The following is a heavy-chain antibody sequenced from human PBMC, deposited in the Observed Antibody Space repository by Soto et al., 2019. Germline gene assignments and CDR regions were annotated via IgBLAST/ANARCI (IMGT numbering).Heavy chain of an antibody. V-gene: IGHV3-30*04. D-gene: IGHD1-1*01. CDR2: ISYDGRNK. CDR1: GFTFSSYA. J-gene: IGHJ4*02. CDR3: ARGTRVTVIDY. Sequence: QVQLVESGGGVVQPGRSLRLSCAASGFTFSSYAMHWVRQAPGKGLEWVAVISYDGRNKYYADSVKGRFTISRDNSKNTLYLQMNSLRAEDTAVYYCARGTRVTVIDYWGQGTLVTVSS.